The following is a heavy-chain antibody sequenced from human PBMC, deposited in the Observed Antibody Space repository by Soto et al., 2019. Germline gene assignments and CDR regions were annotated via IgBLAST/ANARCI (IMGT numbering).Heavy chain of an antibody. D-gene: IGHD3-22*01. CDR1: GGSISSYY. CDR3: ASRLSDYYDTGGRKYFDY. J-gene: IGHJ4*02. Sequence: SETLSLTCTVSGGSISSYYWSWIRQPPGKGLEWIGYIYYSGSTNYNPSLKSRVTISVDTSKNQFSLKLSSVTAADTAVYYCASRLSDYYDTGGRKYFDYWGQGTLVTVS. CDR2: IYYSGST. V-gene: IGHV4-59*01.